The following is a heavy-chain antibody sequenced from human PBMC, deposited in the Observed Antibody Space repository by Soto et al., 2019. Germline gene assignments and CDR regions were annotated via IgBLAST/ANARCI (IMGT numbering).Heavy chain of an antibody. CDR3: ARVALGGYYYGMDV. D-gene: IGHD3-16*01. Sequence: GGSLRLSCAASGFTFSSYDMHWVRQATGKGLEWVSTIGTAGDTSYPASVKGRFTISRENAKNSLYLQMNSLRAEDTAVYYCARVALGGYYYGMDVWGQGTTVTVSS. J-gene: IGHJ6*02. V-gene: IGHV3-13*01. CDR1: GFTFSSYD. CDR2: IGTAGDT.